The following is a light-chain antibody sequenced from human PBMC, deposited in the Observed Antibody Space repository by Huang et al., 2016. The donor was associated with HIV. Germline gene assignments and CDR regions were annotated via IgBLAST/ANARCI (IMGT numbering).Light chain of an antibody. CDR3: QQYFSTPYT. Sequence: DIQITHSPSSRSASLGDRVTIYCRASQAISNSLDWYLQKPEKAPKRLLYVASRLQSGVPSRFSGSGSGTDYTLTISSLQPEDVATYYCQQYFSTPYTFGQGTKVEIK. V-gene: IGKV1-NL1*01. J-gene: IGKJ2*01. CDR1: QAISNS. CDR2: VAS.